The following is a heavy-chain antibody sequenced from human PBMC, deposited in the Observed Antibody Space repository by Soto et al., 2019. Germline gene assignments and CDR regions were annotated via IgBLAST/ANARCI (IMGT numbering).Heavy chain of an antibody. V-gene: IGHV4-31*03. Sequence: SETLSLTCTVSIGSINSGGDYWNWIRQHPGKGLEWIGYIYYSGSTYYNPSLKSRLTISLDTSNNQFSLKLSSVTAADTAVYYCARGTKQKRMTMVRGSPALFDYWGQGTLVTVSS. CDR2: IYYSGST. D-gene: IGHD3-10*01. CDR1: IGSINSGGDY. CDR3: ARGTKQKRMTMVRGSPALFDY. J-gene: IGHJ4*02.